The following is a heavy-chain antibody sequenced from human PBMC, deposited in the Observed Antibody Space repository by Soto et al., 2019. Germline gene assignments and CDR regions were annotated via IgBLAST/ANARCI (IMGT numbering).Heavy chain of an antibody. CDR2: INPNTGDT. J-gene: IGHJ4*02. CDR1: GYTFSTYF. CDR3: ARGLWNGGYLEYYFDY. D-gene: IGHD2-15*01. Sequence: QVQLVQSEAEVKNPGASVKVSCKASGYTFSTYFMHWVRQAPGQGLEWMGIINPNTGDTNYAQTFQGRVTVTRXTXTXXVYMALSSLRSEDTAVYYCARGLWNGGYLEYYFDYWGQGTLVTVSS. V-gene: IGHV1-46*01.